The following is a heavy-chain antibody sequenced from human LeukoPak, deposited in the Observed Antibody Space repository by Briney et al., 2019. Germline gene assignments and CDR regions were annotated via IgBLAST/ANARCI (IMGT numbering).Heavy chain of an antibody. CDR3: ARGNGDYAIHPDY. CDR2: ISGSGSNT. CDR1: GLTFSIYA. Sequence: GGSLRLSCAASGLTFSIYAMTWARQAPGKGLEWVSAISGSGSNTYYADSVKGRFTISRDNSKNTLYLLINSLRADNTAVYYCARGNGDYAIHPDYWGQGTLVTVSS. V-gene: IGHV3-23*01. J-gene: IGHJ4*02. D-gene: IGHD4-17*01.